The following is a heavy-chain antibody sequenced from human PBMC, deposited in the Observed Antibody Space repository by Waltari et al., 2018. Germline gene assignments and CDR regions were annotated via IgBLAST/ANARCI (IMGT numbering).Heavy chain of an antibody. V-gene: IGHV3-30-3*01. D-gene: IGHD6-6*01. CDR1: GFTFRSYA. Sequence: QVQLVESGGGVVEPGRSPGLPCAALGFTFRSYAMHLDRQAPGKGLEWVAVIAYDGSNKYYADSVKGRFTISRDNSKNTLYLQMNSLRAEDTAVYYCAREAARPGAFDIWGQGTMVTVSS. CDR2: IAYDGSNK. CDR3: AREAARPGAFDI. J-gene: IGHJ3*02.